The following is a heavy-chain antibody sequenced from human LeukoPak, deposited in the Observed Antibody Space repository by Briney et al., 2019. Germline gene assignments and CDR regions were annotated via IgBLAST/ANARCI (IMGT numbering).Heavy chain of an antibody. CDR1: GGSLSSYY. CDR2: IYYSGST. CDR3: AKHLYYYDSRGPIYYFDY. Sequence: PSETLSLTCTVSGGSLSSYYWSWIRQPPGKGLEWIGYIYYSGSTNYNPSLKSRVTISVDTSKNQVSLKLSSVTAADTAVYYCAKHLYYYDSRGPIYYFDYWGQGTLVTVSS. J-gene: IGHJ4*02. V-gene: IGHV4-59*08. D-gene: IGHD3-22*01.